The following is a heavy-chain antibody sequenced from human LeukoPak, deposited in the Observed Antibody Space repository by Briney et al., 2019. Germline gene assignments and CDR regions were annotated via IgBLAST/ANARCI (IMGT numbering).Heavy chain of an antibody. CDR2: IKQDGSEK. CDR1: GFTFSHFW. Sequence: GGSLRLSCATSGFTFSHFWMSWVRQTPGKGLEWVANIKQDGSEKYYVDSVKGRFTISRDNAKNSLSLQMNSLRAGDTAVYYCAIQKADLITMIRGILAFWGQGTLVTVSS. CDR3: AIQKADLITMIRGILAF. D-gene: IGHD3-10*01. V-gene: IGHV3-7*01. J-gene: IGHJ4*02.